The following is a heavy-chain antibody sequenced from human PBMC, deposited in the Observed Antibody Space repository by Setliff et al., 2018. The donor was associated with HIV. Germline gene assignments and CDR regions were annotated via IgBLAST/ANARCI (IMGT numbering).Heavy chain of an antibody. D-gene: IGHD5-18*01. V-gene: IGHV4-39*02. J-gene: IGHJ3*01. CDR3: ARRRGYGYGSDAFDF. CDR2: IYYSGST. Sequence: KPSETLSLTCTVSGGSISSSGYYWGWIRQPPGKGLEWIGSIYYSGSTYYNQSLKSRVTISVDTSKNHFSLKLSSVTAADTAVYYCARRRGYGYGSDAFDFWGQGTMVTV. CDR1: GGSISSSGYY.